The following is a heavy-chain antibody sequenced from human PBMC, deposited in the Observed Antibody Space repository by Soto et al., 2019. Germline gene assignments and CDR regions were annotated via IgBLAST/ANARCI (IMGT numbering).Heavy chain of an antibody. Sequence: EVQVLESGGGLVQPGGSLRLSCAASGFTFSSYGMSWVRQAPGRGLEWVSVISGIGGATYYADSVKGRFTISRDNSKNTLYLQMNSLRAEDTAVYYCAKSIVAAATPVHHYYFFMDVWGIGTSVTVSS. CDR2: ISGIGGAT. CDR1: GFTFSSYG. V-gene: IGHV3-23*01. CDR3: AKSIVAAATPVHHYYFFMDV. D-gene: IGHD2-15*01. J-gene: IGHJ6*03.